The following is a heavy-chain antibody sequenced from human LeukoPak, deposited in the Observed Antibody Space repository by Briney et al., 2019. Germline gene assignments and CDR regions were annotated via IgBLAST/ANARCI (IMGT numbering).Heavy chain of an antibody. CDR2: IYHSGST. V-gene: IGHV4-30-2*01. D-gene: IGHD3-9*01. J-gene: IGHJ3*02. CDR3: ARVTRYDILTGSTEVNDAFDI. CDR1: GGSISSGGYS. Sequence: SETLSLTCAVSGGSISSGGYSWSWIRQPPGKGLEWIGYIYHSGSTYYNPSLKSRVTISVDRSKNQFSLKLSSVTAADTAVYYCARVTRYDILTGSTEVNDAFDIWGQGTMVTVSS.